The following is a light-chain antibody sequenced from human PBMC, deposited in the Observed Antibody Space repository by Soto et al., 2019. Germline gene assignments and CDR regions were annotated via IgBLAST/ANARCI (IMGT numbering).Light chain of an antibody. CDR1: SSNIGSNY. J-gene: IGLJ1*01. CDR3: ATWDDRLSGYV. Sequence: QSVLTQPPSASGTPGQRVTISCSGSSSNIGSNYVYWYQQLPGTAPKLLIYTNNQRPSGAPDRFSGSKSGTSASLAISGLRSGDEADYYCATWDDRLSGYVFGTGTKVTVL. V-gene: IGLV1-47*02. CDR2: TNN.